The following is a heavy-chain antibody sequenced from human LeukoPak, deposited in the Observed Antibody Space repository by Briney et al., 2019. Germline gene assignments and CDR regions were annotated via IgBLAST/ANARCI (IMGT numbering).Heavy chain of an antibody. Sequence: SETLSLTCIVSGGSISTYYWSWIRQPPGKGLEWIGYIYYSGSTNYNPSLKSRVTISLDTSKNQFSLKLSSVTAADTAVYYCARVHDYGDYVWFDPWGQGTLVSVSS. J-gene: IGHJ5*02. CDR2: IYYSGST. D-gene: IGHD4-17*01. CDR1: GGSISTYY. V-gene: IGHV4-59*08. CDR3: ARVHDYGDYVWFDP.